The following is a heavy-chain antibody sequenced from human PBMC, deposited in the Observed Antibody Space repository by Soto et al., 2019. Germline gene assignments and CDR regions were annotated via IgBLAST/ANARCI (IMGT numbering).Heavy chain of an antibody. J-gene: IGHJ4*02. Sequence: SETLSLTCTVSGVSIRSYYWSWVRQPAGKGLEWIGRIYTSENTNYNPTLKSRVTMSVDTSKNQFSLKLSSVSAADTAVYYCARGSFNDRSFGFDCWGQGALVTVSS. D-gene: IGHD3-10*01. CDR2: IYTSENT. CDR3: ARGSFNDRSFGFDC. CDR1: GVSIRSYY. V-gene: IGHV4-4*07.